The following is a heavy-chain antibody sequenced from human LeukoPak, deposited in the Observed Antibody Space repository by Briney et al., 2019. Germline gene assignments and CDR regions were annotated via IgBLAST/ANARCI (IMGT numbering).Heavy chain of an antibody. CDR3: TRDGLGYCSGGSCGSAEYFQH. CDR2: IRSKAYGGTT. J-gene: IGHJ1*01. D-gene: IGHD2-15*01. V-gene: IGHV3-49*03. CDR1: GFTFGDYA. Sequence: GRSLRLYCTASGFTFGDYAMSWFRQAPGKGLEWVGFIRSKAYGGTTEYAASVKGRFTISRDDSKSIAYLQIKSLKTEDTAVYYCTRDGLGYCSGGSCGSAEYFQHWGQGTLVTVSS.